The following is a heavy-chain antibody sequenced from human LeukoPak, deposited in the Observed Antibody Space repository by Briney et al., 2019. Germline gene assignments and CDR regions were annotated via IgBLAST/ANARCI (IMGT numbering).Heavy chain of an antibody. J-gene: IGHJ4*02. CDR2: IWYDGSNK. CDR3: ARGHDYGDRNFDY. Sequence: GGSLRLSCAASGFTFSSYGMHWVRQAPGKGLEWVAVIWYDGSNKYYADSVKGRFTISRDNFKNTLYLQMNSLRAEDTAVYYCARGHDYGDRNFDYWGQGTLVTVSS. CDR1: GFTFSSYG. D-gene: IGHD4-17*01. V-gene: IGHV3-33*01.